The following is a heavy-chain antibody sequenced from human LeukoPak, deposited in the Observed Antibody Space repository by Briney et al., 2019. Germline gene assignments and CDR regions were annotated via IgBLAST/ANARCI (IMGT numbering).Heavy chain of an antibody. CDR2: IGYDGSNK. CDR3: AKDSYYYYIDV. V-gene: IGHV3-30*02. CDR1: GFTFRSYG. J-gene: IGHJ6*03. Sequence: SGGSLRPSCAASGFTFRSYGMHWVRQAPGKGLEWVTFIGYDGSNKYYTDSVKGRFTISRDNSKNTLYLQMNSLRTEDTAVYYCAKDSYYYYIDVWGKGTTVTVSS.